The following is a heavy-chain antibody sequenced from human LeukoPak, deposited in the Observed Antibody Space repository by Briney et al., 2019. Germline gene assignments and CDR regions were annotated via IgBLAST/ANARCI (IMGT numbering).Heavy chain of an antibody. CDR2: IYSGGST. Sequence: GGSLRLSCAASGFTVSSNYMSWVRQAPGRGLEWVSVIYSGGSTYYADSVKGRFTISRDNSKNTLYLQMNSLRAEDTAVYYCARDGPQTYYYDSSGYYRYYYYGMDVWGQXTXVTVSS. CDR3: ARDGPQTYYYDSSGYYRYYYYGMDV. CDR1: GFTVSSNY. J-gene: IGHJ6*02. D-gene: IGHD3-22*01. V-gene: IGHV3-53*01.